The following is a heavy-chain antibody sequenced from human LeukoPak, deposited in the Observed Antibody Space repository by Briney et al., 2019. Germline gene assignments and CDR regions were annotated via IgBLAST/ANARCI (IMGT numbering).Heavy chain of an antibody. D-gene: IGHD5-18*01. J-gene: IGHJ4*02. Sequence: SETLSLTCTVSGGSISSGDYYRSWIRQPPGKGLEWIGYIYYSGSTYYNPSLKSRVTISVDTSKNQFSLKLSSVTAADTAVYYCARVVVGGYSYGPLDYWGQGTLVTVSS. V-gene: IGHV4-30-4*01. CDR2: IYYSGST. CDR3: ARVVVGGYSYGPLDY. CDR1: GGSISSGDYY.